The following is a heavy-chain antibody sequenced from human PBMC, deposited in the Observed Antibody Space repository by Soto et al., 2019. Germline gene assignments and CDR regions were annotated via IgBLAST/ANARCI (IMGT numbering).Heavy chain of an antibody. J-gene: IGHJ4*02. CDR1: GFTFSSYA. V-gene: IGHV3-23*01. Sequence: GGSLRLSCAASGFTFSSYAMSWVRQAPGKGLEWVSAISCIGGSTYYADSVKGRFTISRDNSKNTLYLQMNSLRAEDTAVYYCAKDSIFGYCSSTSCYTYFDYWGQGTLVTVSS. D-gene: IGHD2-2*02. CDR2: ISCIGGST. CDR3: AKDSIFGYCSSTSCYTYFDY.